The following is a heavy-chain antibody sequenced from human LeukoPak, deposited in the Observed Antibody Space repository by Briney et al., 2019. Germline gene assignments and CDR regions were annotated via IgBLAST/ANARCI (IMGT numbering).Heavy chain of an antibody. Sequence: SETLSLTCTVSGGSISSYYWSWIRQPAGKGLEWIGEINHSGSTNYNPSLKSRVTISVDTSKNQFSLKLSSVTAADTAVYYCARQRITMVRGVIIVKVLQSAFDPWGQGTLVTVSS. CDR3: ARQRITMVRGVIIVKVLQSAFDP. J-gene: IGHJ5*02. CDR2: INHSGST. D-gene: IGHD3-10*01. V-gene: IGHV4-34*01. CDR1: GGSISSYY.